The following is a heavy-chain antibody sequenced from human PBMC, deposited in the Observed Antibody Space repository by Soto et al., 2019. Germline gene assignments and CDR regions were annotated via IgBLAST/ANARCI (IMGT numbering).Heavy chain of an antibody. Sequence: GESLKISCKGSGYSFTTYWIGWVRQMPGKGLEWMGIIYPGDSDTKYSPSFQGQFTISADKSISTAYVQWNSLKASDTAMYYCARQRYDTSGPDYWGQGTLVTVSS. CDR1: GYSFTTYW. CDR3: ARQRYDTSGPDY. V-gene: IGHV5-51*01. CDR2: IYPGDSDT. J-gene: IGHJ4*02. D-gene: IGHD3-22*01.